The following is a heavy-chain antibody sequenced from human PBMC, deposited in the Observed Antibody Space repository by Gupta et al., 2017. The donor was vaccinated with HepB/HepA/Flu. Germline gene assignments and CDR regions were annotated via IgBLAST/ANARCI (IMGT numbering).Heavy chain of an antibody. Sequence: EVQLVESGGGLVQPGGSLKLSCAASGFTFSSYTMNWVRQAPGKRLEWVSYISSTSNNTYYLGAGKGRFTIYRDNAKNLLYLELRALSAADNSVSYCSLWCDYVEFNEHFDYWGQGALVTVSS. CDR1: GFTFSSYT. D-gene: IGHD3-16*01. J-gene: IGHJ4*02. CDR3: SLWCDYVEFNEHFDY. CDR2: ISSTSNNT. V-gene: IGHV3-48*01.